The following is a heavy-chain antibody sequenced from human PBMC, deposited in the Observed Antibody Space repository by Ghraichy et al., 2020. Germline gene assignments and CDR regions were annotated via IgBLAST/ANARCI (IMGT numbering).Heavy chain of an antibody. Sequence: SETLSLTCAVYGGSFSGYYWSWIRQPPGKGLEWIGEINHSGSTNYNPSLKSRVTISVDTSKNQFSLKLSSVTAADTAVYYCAREHTVTTPSRYWFDPWGQGTLVTVSS. CDR2: INHSGST. D-gene: IGHD4-17*01. CDR3: AREHTVTTPSRYWFDP. V-gene: IGHV4-34*01. CDR1: GGSFSGYY. J-gene: IGHJ5*02.